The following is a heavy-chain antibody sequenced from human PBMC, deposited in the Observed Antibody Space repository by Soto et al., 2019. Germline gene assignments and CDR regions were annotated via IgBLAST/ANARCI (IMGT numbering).Heavy chain of an antibody. D-gene: IGHD4-17*01. V-gene: IGHV4-31*03. CDR3: ARGLSVTLLDN. CDR1: GGSISTGGYY. Sequence: QVQLQESGPGLVKPSQTLSLTCTVSGGSISTGGYYWTWIRQHPGKGLEWIGYIYYSGSTYYNPSLKSRVTISVDTSKNQFPLKLSSVTAADTAAYYCARGLSVTLLDNWGQGTLVTVSS. J-gene: IGHJ4*02. CDR2: IYYSGST.